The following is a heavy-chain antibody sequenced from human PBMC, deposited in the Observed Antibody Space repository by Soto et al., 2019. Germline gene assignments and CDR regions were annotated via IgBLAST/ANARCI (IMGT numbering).Heavy chain of an antibody. J-gene: IGHJ4*02. Sequence: GGSLRLSCAASGFTFSSYAMSWVRQAPGKGLEWVSAISGSGGSTYYADSVKGRFTISRDNSKNTRYLQMNSLRAEDTAVYYCAKRAVRSSSWYVVREGRFPLDYWGQGTLVTVSS. D-gene: IGHD6-13*01. CDR2: ISGSGGST. V-gene: IGHV3-23*01. CDR3: AKRAVRSSSWYVVREGRFPLDY. CDR1: GFTFSSYA.